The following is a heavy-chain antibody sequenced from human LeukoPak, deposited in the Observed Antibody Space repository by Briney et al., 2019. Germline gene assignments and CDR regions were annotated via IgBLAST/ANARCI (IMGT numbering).Heavy chain of an antibody. Sequence: ASVKVSCKASGCTSNRHAISWLRQAPGQGLEWMGMIDPKGGTTNLAQNFQDRVTLTPNKSTNTAYMELTSLKSDDAVVYYCATTNDGGGYQWGDFFDFWGQGPLVTVSS. J-gene: IGHJ4*02. CDR3: ATTNDGGGYQWGDFFDF. V-gene: IGHV1-69*04. CDR2: IDPKGGTT. D-gene: IGHD3-22*01. CDR1: GCTSNRHA.